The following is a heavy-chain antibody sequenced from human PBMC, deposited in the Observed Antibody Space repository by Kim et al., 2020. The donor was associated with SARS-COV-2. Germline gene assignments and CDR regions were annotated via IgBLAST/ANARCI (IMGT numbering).Heavy chain of an antibody. CDR2: INPNTGGT. CDR3: GRGGLSRDYDVTVPHYDYFGTDV. CDR1: GYSFTGYY. D-gene: IGHD4-17*01. J-gene: IGHJ6*02. V-gene: IGHV1-2*05. Sequence: ASVKVSCKASGYSFTGYYIHWLRQAPGQGLEWMGRINPNTGGTMYAEKFQGRVTMTRDTSISTAYMELSNLRSDDTVDYYCGRGGLSRDYDVTVPHYDYFGTDVCGQGTTVTVSS.